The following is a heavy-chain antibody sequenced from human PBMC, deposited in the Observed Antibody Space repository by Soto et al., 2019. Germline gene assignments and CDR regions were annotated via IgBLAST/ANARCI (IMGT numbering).Heavy chain of an antibody. CDR3: ARDRAQYGMDV. CDR2: TYYRTNWHN. D-gene: IGHD3-10*01. V-gene: IGHV6-1*01. J-gene: IGHJ6*02. Sequence: QLQQSGPRLVKPSQTLSLTCAISGDSVSSKSGAWNWIRQSPSRVLEWLGRTYYRTNWHNDSAVSVRSRIIINPDTSKNHFSLQLHSVTPEDTGVYYCARDRAQYGMDVWGQGTTVTVSS. CDR1: GDSVSSKSGA.